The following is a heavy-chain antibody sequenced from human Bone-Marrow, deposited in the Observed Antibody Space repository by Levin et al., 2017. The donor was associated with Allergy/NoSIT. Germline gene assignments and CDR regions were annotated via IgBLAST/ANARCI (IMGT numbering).Heavy chain of an antibody. Sequence: PGGSLRLSCAASRFIVTDYFISWIRQAPGKGLEWVSYITTGGYTNNADSVKGRFTISRDSANNEGYLQMKNVRAEDTAVDFGAREAWRRSYLDYWGPGTLVTVSS. D-gene: IGHD5-12*01. J-gene: IGHJ4*02. CDR1: RFIVTDYF. CDR3: AREAWRRSYLDY. CDR2: ITTGGYT. V-gene: IGHV3-11*06.